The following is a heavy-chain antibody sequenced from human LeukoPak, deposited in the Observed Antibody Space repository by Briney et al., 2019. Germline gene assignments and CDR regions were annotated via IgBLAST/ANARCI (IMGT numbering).Heavy chain of an antibody. Sequence: GGSLRLSCAASGFTFSSYIMNWVRQAPGKGLEWVSSISSSNNYLYYADSVKGRFTISRDDAKNLLYLDMNSLRAEDTAVYYCASLSNTDKDDYWGQGTLVTVSS. J-gene: IGHJ4*02. CDR2: ISSSNNYL. CDR1: GFTFSSYI. D-gene: IGHD1/OR15-1a*01. CDR3: ASLSNTDKDDY. V-gene: IGHV3-21*01.